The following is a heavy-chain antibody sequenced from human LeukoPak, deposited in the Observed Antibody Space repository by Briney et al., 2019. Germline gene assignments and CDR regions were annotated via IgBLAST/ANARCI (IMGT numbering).Heavy chain of an antibody. CDR1: GFTVSSNY. CDR2: ISGSGGST. V-gene: IGHV3-23*01. J-gene: IGHJ4*02. CDR3: AKGEKWLRFPYYFDY. D-gene: IGHD5-12*01. Sequence: PGGSLRLSCAASGFTVSSNYMSWVRQAPGKGLEWVSAISGSGGSTYCADSVKGRFTISRDNSKNTLYLQMNSLRAEDTAVYYCAKGEKWLRFPYYFDYWGQGTLVTVSS.